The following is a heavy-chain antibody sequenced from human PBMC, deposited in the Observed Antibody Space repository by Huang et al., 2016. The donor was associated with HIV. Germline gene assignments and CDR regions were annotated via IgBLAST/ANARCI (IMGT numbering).Heavy chain of an antibody. CDR2: ITGTGGTT. D-gene: IGHD6-13*01. J-gene: IGHJ6*03. CDR3: AKNGRDSRRYYHYVDV. V-gene: IGHV3-23*01. Sequence: EVLLLESGGGFVQPGGSLRLSCAASGFAFSDSAMSCVRQAPGKGLECVPGITGTGGTTFHADSVKGRFTISRDNSKNTLYLQMNSLRRDDTAVYYCAKNGRDSRRYYHYVDVWGKGTTVTVSS. CDR1: GFAFSDSA.